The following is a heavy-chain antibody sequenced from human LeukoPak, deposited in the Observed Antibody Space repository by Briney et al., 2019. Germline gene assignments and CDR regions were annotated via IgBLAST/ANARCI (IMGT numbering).Heavy chain of an antibody. CDR3: AKDSSVYYYDSRNFDY. J-gene: IGHJ4*02. Sequence: GGSLRLSCATSGFTFSSYGMHWVRQAPGKGLEWVAFIRSDASNKYYADSGKGGFTISRDNSKNTLYLQMNSLRAEDTAVYYCAKDSSVYYYDSRNFDYWGQGTLVTVSS. D-gene: IGHD3-22*01. CDR1: GFTFSSYG. CDR2: IRSDASNK. V-gene: IGHV3-30*02.